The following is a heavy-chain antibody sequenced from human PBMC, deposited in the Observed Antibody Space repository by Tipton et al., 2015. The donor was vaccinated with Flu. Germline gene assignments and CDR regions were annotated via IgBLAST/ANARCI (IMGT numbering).Heavy chain of an antibody. CDR3: ARRTKGTMVRGVIVNWFDP. CDR2: INHSGST. D-gene: IGHD3-10*01. J-gene: IGHJ5*02. V-gene: IGHV4-34*01. CDR1: GGSFSGYY. Sequence: LRLSCAVYGGSFSGYYWSGIRQPPGKGLEWIGEINHSGSTNYNPSLKSRVTISVDTSKNQFSLKLSSVTAADTAVYYCARRTKGTMVRGVIVNWFDPWGQGTLVTVSS.